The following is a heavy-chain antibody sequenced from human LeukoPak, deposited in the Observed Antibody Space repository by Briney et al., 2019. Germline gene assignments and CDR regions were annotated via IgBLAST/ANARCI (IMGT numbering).Heavy chain of an antibody. CDR1: RFTFSSYW. D-gene: IGHD6-13*01. V-gene: IGHV3-74*01. CDR3: ARVVSSSWYERDAFDI. CDR2: INSDGSST. Sequence: GGSLRLSCAASRFTFSSYWMHWVRQAPGKGLVWVSRINSDGSSTSYADSVKGRFTISRDNAKNTLYLQMNSLRAEDTAVYYCARVVSSSWYERDAFDIWGQGTMVTVSS. J-gene: IGHJ3*02.